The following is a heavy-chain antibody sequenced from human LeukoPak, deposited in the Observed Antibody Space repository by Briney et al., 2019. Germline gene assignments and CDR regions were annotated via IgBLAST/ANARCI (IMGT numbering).Heavy chain of an antibody. D-gene: IGHD3-9*01. V-gene: IGHV3-48*01. J-gene: IGHJ4*02. CDR2: ISSSGSTI. CDR1: GFTFSSYG. Sequence: GRSLRLSCAASGFTFSSYGMHWVRQAPGKGLEWVSYISSSGSTIYYADSVKGRFTISRDNSKNTLYLQMNSLRAEDTAVYYCAKDSDILTGSRDYFDYWGQGTLVTVSS. CDR3: AKDSDILTGSRDYFDY.